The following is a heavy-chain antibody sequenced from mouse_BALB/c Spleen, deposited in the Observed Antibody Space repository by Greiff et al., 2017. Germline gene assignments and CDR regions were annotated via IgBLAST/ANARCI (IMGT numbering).Heavy chain of an antibody. Sequence: DVKLQESGPGLVKPSQSLSLTCTVTGYSITSDYAWNWIRQFPGNKLEWMGYISYSGSTSYNPSLKSRISITRDTSKNQFFLQLNSVTTEDTATYYCAREGLRHYFDYWGQGTTLTVSS. CDR1: GYSITSDYA. V-gene: IGHV3-2*02. J-gene: IGHJ2*01. CDR2: ISYSGST. CDR3: AREGLRHYFDY. D-gene: IGHD1-2*01.